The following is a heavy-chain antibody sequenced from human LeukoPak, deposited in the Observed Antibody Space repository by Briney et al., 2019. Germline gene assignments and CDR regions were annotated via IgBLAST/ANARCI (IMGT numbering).Heavy chain of an antibody. Sequence: QSGGSLRLPCAASGFTFSSYGMHWVRQAPGKGLEWVAVISYDGSNKYYADSVKGRFTISRDNSKNTLYLQMNSLRAEDTAVYYCAKDSGTYRPQYYFDYWGQGTLVTVSS. D-gene: IGHD3-10*01. J-gene: IGHJ4*02. CDR3: AKDSGTYRPQYYFDY. V-gene: IGHV3-30*18. CDR2: ISYDGSNK. CDR1: GFTFSSYG.